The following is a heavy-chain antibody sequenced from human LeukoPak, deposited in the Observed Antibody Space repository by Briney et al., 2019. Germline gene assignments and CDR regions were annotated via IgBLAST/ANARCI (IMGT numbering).Heavy chain of an antibody. J-gene: IGHJ4*02. Sequence: GGSLRLSCAASGFTFSNAWMSWVRQAPGKGLEWVGRIKSKTDGGTTDYAAPVKGRFTISRDDSKNTLYLQMNSLKTEDTAVYYCTTDYYYDILTGYYTPLDYFDYWGQETLVTVSS. D-gene: IGHD3-9*01. CDR3: TTDYYYDILTGYYTPLDYFDY. V-gene: IGHV3-15*01. CDR2: IKSKTDGGTT. CDR1: GFTFSNAW.